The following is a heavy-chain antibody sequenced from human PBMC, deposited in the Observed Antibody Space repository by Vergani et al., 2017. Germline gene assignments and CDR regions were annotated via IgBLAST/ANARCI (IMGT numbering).Heavy chain of an antibody. CDR1: GYPFTDHY. CDR3: ATPETVTTGGMEV. Sequence: EVQLVQSGAEVKKPGATMKISCKVSGYPFTDHYMHWVQQAPGKGLEWMGLVDPEDGETIYAEKFKGRVTIAADTSTDTAHLEVSSLRSEDTAVYYCATPETVTTGGMEVWGQGTTVIVSS. D-gene: IGHD4-17*01. V-gene: IGHV1-69-2*01. J-gene: IGHJ6*02. CDR2: VDPEDGET.